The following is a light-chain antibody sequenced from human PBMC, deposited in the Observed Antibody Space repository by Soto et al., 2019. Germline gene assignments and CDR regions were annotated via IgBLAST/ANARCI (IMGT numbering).Light chain of an antibody. CDR1: SGDVGAYNY. Sequence: QSVLTQPPSASGSPGQSVTISCTGTSGDVGAYNYVSWFQQHPGKAPKLMIYEVFKRPSGVPDRFTGSKSGNTASLTVSGLQAEDGADYYCSSYAGNNNYVVFGGGTQLTVL. J-gene: IGLJ2*01. V-gene: IGLV2-8*01. CDR3: SSYAGNNNYVV. CDR2: EVF.